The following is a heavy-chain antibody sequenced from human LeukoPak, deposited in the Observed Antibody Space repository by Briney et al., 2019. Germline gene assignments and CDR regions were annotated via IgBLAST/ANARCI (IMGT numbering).Heavy chain of an antibody. Sequence: ASVKVSCKASGYTFTGYYMHWVRQAPGQGLEWMGWINPNSGGTNYAQKFQGRVTMTRDTSISTAYMELSRLRSDDTAVYYCASVQGKNRYYYYYYDMDVWGQGTTVTVSS. CDR2: INPNSGGT. D-gene: IGHD3-10*01. CDR1: GYTFTGYY. J-gene: IGHJ6*02. CDR3: ASVQGKNRYYYYYYDMDV. V-gene: IGHV1-2*02.